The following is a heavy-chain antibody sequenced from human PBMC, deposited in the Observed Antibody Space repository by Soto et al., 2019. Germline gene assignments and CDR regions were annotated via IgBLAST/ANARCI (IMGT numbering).Heavy chain of an antibody. Sequence: PSETLSLTCTVSGGSISSGGHYWNWIRQHPGKGLEWIGYIYYSGSTYYNPSLKSRVTISVDTSKNQFSLKLSSVTAADTAVYYCSRDQAYDYTSPGDYYYYGMDAWGQGTTVTVSS. J-gene: IGHJ6*02. CDR3: SRDQAYDYTSPGDYYYYGMDA. CDR2: IYYSGST. D-gene: IGHD4-4*01. V-gene: IGHV4-31*03. CDR1: GGSISSGGHY.